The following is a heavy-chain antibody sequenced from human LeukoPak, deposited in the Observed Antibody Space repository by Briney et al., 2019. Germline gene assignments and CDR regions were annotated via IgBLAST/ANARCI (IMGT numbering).Heavy chain of an antibody. CDR2: VYYTGTT. CDR3: AREPLWSGYSYYYYYMDV. J-gene: IGHJ6*03. CDR1: GDSISSYY. Sequence: SETLSLTCTVSGDSISSYYWSWIRQPPGKGLEYIGYVYYTGTTIYNPSLKSRVTISVDTSKNQFSLKLSSVTAADTAVYYCAREPLWSGYSYYYYYMDVWGKGTTVTVSS. V-gene: IGHV4-59*12. D-gene: IGHD3-3*01.